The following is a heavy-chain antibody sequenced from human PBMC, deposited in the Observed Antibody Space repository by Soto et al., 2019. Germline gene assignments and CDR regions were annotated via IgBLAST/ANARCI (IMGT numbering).Heavy chain of an antibody. D-gene: IGHD1-1*01. CDR3: ARSKNNWNGRDA. V-gene: IGHV5-51*01. CDR1: GYNFATYW. Sequence: PGESLKISCKGSGYNFATYWISWVRQMPGKGLEWIGLIYPGDSDTRYSPSFQGHVTISADTSISTAYLQWPSLQASDTAIYVCARSKNNWNGRDAWGQGTLVTVSS. J-gene: IGHJ4*02. CDR2: IYPGDSDT.